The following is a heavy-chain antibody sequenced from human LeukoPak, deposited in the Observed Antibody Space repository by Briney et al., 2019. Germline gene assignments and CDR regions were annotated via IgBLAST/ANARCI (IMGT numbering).Heavy chain of an antibody. J-gene: IGHJ4*02. CDR3: ARGETTVTSFDY. CDR1: GGSFSGYY. Sequence: SETLSLTCAVYGGSFSGYYWSWIRQPPGKGLEWIGEINHSGSTNYNPSLKSRVTISVDTSKNQFSLKLSSVTAADTAVYYCARGETTVTSFDYWGQGTLVTVSS. V-gene: IGHV4-34*01. D-gene: IGHD4-17*01. CDR2: INHSGST.